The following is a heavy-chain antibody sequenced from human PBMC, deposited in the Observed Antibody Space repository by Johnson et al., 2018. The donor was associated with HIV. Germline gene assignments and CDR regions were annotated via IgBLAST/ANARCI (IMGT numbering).Heavy chain of an antibody. Sequence: QVQLVESGGGAVQPGRSLRLYCAVSEFTVTNYAMHWVRLATGKGLQWVAVISYDGSNKYYADSVKGRFTISRDNSKNSLFLQMNSLRAEDTALYYCVREGLKQLERGDGDAFDIWGQGTMVTVSS. J-gene: IGHJ3*02. CDR1: EFTVTNYA. V-gene: IGHV3-30-3*01. CDR2: ISYDGSNK. CDR3: VREGLKQLERGDGDAFDI. D-gene: IGHD6-6*01.